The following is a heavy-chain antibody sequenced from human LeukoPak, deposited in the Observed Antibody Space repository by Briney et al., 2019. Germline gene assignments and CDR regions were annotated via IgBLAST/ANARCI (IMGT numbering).Heavy chain of an antibody. CDR2: ISGSGGST. D-gene: IGHD6-6*01. J-gene: IGHJ6*02. V-gene: IGHV3-23*01. Sequence: TGGSLRLSCAASGFTFSTYAMTWVRQAPGKGLEWVSAISGSGGSTYYADSVKGRFTISRDNSKNTLYLQMNSLGAEDTAVYYCAKDLYTGSWYYGMDVWGQGTTVTVSS. CDR1: GFTFSTYA. CDR3: AKDLYTGSWYYGMDV.